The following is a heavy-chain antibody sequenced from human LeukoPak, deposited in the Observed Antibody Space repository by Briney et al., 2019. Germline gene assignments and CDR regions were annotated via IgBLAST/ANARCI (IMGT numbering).Heavy chain of an antibody. D-gene: IGHD3-10*01. V-gene: IGHV3-66*04. CDR1: GFTVSSNY. CDR2: IYSGGST. Sequence: GGSLRLSCAASGFTVSSNYMSWVRQAPGKGLEWVSVIYSGGSTYYADSVKGRFTISRDNSKNTLYLQMNSLRAEDTAMYYCARLPRGSAWFDPWGQGTLVTVSS. CDR3: ARLPRGSAWFDP. J-gene: IGHJ5*02.